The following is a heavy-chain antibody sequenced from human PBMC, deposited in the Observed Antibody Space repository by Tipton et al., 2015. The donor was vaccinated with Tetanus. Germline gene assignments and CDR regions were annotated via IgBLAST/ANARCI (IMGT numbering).Heavy chain of an antibody. CDR2: ITPSNGVT. J-gene: IGHJ4*02. V-gene: IGHV1-2*02. CDR1: GYRFSGYN. D-gene: IGHD6-19*01. Sequence: QSGAEVKKPGASVRVSCKASGYRFSGYNLHWVRQAPGQGLEWMGWITPSNGVTNYAQKFQGRVTMTRDTSITTASMVLSSLKSDDTAVYYCARDRPSSGTRPFDYWGQGTLVTVSS. CDR3: ARDRPSSGTRPFDY.